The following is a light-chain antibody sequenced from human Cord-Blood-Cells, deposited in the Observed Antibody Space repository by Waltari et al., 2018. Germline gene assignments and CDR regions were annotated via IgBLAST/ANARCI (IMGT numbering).Light chain of an antibody. CDR1: SSDVGSYNL. V-gene: IGLV2-23*02. Sequence: QSALTQPASVSGSPGQSITISCTGTSSDVGSYNLVSWYQQNPGKAPKLMVYEVSQRPSGVYNRFSGYKSGNTASLTISGLQAEDEADYYCCSYAGSSTWVFGGGTKLTVL. J-gene: IGLJ3*02. CDR2: EVS. CDR3: CSYAGSSTWV.